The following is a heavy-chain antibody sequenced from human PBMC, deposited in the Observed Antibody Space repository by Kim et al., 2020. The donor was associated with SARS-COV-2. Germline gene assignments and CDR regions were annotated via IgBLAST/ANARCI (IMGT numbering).Heavy chain of an antibody. CDR1: GFSFSKYG. D-gene: IGHD1-1*01. V-gene: IGHV3-30*18. CDR3: AKQVQLGNVLSFDV. J-gene: IGHJ3*01. CDR2: ISDDGSVT. Sequence: GGSLRLSCAASGFSFSKYGMDWVRQAPGKGPEWVAMISDDGSVTYYADSVKGRFTVSRDNSENTLYLQMDTLRVGDTALYYCAKQVQLGNVLSFDVWG.